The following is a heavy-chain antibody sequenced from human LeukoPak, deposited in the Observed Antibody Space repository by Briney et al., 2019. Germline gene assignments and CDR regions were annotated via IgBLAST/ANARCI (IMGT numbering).Heavy chain of an antibody. Sequence: GASVKVSCKASGYTFTGYYMHWVGQAPGQGLEWMGWINPNSGGTNYAQKFQGRVTMTRDTSISTAYMELSRLRSDDTAVYYCARDRSGGYYFDYWGQGTLVTVSS. CDR1: GYTFTGYY. CDR2: INPNSGGT. D-gene: IGHD3-16*01. J-gene: IGHJ4*02. CDR3: ARDRSGGYYFDY. V-gene: IGHV1-2*02.